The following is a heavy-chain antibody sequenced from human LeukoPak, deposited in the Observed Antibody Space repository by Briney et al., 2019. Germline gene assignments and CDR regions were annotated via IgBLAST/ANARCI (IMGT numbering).Heavy chain of an antibody. D-gene: IGHD3-3*01. CDR1: GFTFSSYG. J-gene: IGHJ4*02. Sequence: GRSLRLSCAASGFTFSSYGMHWVRQAPGKGLEWVAVIWYDGSNKYYADSLKGRFTISRDNSTTTLYLPMTRLRAEDTAVYYCARDRVKIFGVARRAALDYWGQGTLVTVSS. CDR3: ARDRVKIFGVARRAALDY. CDR2: IWYDGSNK. V-gene: IGHV3-33*01.